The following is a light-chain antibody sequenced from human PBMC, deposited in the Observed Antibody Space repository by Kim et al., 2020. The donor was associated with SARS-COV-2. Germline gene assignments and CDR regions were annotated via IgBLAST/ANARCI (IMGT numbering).Light chain of an antibody. J-gene: IGLJ3*02. CDR3: ASYSSVGSWV. Sequence: QSALTQPASVSGSPGQSITISCTGTANDIGFYDFVSWYQQHPGKAPKVMIYDVTHWAPGSSSRFSGSKSGITASLTISDLRAEDEADYYCASYSSVGSWVFGGGTQLTVL. CDR1: ANDIGFYDF. V-gene: IGLV2-14*03. CDR2: DVT.